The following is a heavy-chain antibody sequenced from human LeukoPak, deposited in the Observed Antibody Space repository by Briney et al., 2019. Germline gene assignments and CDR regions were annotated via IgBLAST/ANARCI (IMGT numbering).Heavy chain of an antibody. V-gene: IGHV3-7*01. CDR3: AKDQHAYYYDSSGYYVDY. Sequence: GGSLRLSCAASGFTFSSYWMSWVRQAPGKGLEWVANIKQDGSVKYYVDSVKGQFTISRDNSKNTLYLQMNSLRAEDTAVYYCAKDQHAYYYDSSGYYVDYWGQGTLVTISS. CDR2: IKQDGSVK. D-gene: IGHD3-22*01. CDR1: GFTFSSYW. J-gene: IGHJ4*02.